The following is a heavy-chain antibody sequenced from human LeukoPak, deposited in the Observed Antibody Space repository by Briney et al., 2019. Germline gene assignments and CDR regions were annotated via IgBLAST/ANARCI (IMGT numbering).Heavy chain of an antibody. CDR1: GGSISSGSYY. CDR3: ARGARELVRSYYYYYYMDV. CDR2: IYTSGST. Sequence: PSQTLSLTCTVSGGSISSGSYYWSWIRQPAGKGLEWIGRIYTSGSTNYNPSLKSRVTISVDTSKNQFSLKLSSVTAADTAVYYCARGARELVRSYYYYYYMDVWGKGTTVTVSS. D-gene: IGHD6-13*01. V-gene: IGHV4-61*02. J-gene: IGHJ6*03.